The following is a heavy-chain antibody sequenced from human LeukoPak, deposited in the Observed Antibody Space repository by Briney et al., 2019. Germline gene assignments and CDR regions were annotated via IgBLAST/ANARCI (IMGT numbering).Heavy chain of an antibody. J-gene: IGHJ4*02. Sequence: SETLSLTCTVSGGSISSYYWSWIRQPPGKGLEWIGYIYTSGSTNYNPSLKSRVTISVDTSKNQFSLKLSSVTAADTAVYYCARGGSYDSSGYAPLPDYWGQGTLVTVSS. CDR3: ARGGSYDSSGYAPLPDY. D-gene: IGHD3-22*01. CDR1: GGSISSYY. CDR2: IYTSGST. V-gene: IGHV4-4*09.